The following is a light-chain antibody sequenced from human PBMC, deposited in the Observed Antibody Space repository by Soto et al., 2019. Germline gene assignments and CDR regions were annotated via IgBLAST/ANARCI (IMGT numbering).Light chain of an antibody. CDR3: QQDGSSPPEWA. CDR2: GAS. J-gene: IGKJ1*01. CDR1: QSVSSSY. Sequence: EIVLTQSPGTLSLSPGERATLSCRASQSVSSSYLAWYKQKPGQAPRLLIYGASSRATGIPDGFSGSGSGTDFYRPISRLEPEDYAVYYCQQDGSSPPEWAVGRRTKVEIK. V-gene: IGKV3-20*01.